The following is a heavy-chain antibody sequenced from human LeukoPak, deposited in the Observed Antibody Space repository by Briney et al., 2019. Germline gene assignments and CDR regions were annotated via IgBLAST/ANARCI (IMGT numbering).Heavy chain of an antibody. V-gene: IGHV3-7*01. CDR1: GFTFSSYW. Sequence: GGSLRLSCAASGFTFSSYWMSWVRQAPGKGLEWVANIKQDGSEKYYVDSVKGRFTISRDNAKNSLYLQMNSLRAEDTAVYYCARVMIVVVPAAIMDYYYYMDVWGKGTTVTVSS. J-gene: IGHJ6*03. CDR3: ARVMIVVVPAAIMDYYYYMDV. D-gene: IGHD2-2*01. CDR2: IKQDGSEK.